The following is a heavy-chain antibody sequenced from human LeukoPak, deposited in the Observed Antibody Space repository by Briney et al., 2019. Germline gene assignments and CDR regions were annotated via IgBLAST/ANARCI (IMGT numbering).Heavy chain of an antibody. CDR2: IYYSGST. V-gene: IGHV4-30-4*07. CDR1: GGSISSGGYS. CDR3: ASSGYYDYYYYMDV. J-gene: IGHJ6*03. Sequence: SETLSLTCAVSGGSISSGGYSWSWIRQPPGKGLEWIGYIYYSGSTYYNPSLKSRVTISVDTSKNQFSLKLSSVTAADTAVYYCASSGYYDYYYYMDVWGKGTTVTVSS. D-gene: IGHD3-22*01.